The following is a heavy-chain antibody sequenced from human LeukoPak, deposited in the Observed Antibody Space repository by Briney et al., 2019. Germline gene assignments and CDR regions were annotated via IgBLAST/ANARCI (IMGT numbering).Heavy chain of an antibody. CDR2: INHSGSN. J-gene: IGHJ3*02. CDR1: GGSFSGYY. Sequence: SETLSLTCAVYGGSFSGYYWSWIPHPPEQGLECIGEINHSGSNNYNPSLKSRVTISVDTSKNQFSLKLSSVTAADTAVYYWARVYPTYYYGSGSYACDIWGRGTMVTVSS. CDR3: ARVYPTYYYGSGSYACDI. D-gene: IGHD3-10*01. V-gene: IGHV4-34*01.